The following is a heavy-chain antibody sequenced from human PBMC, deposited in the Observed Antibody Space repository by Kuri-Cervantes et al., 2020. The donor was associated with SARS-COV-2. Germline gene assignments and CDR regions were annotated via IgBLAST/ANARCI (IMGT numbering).Heavy chain of an antibody. CDR2: FDPEDGET. J-gene: IGHJ6*02. D-gene: IGHD3-9*01. V-gene: IGHV1-24*01. Sequence: GESLKISCKVSGYTLTELSMHWVRQAPGKGLEWMGGFDPEDGETIYAQKFQGRVTMTEDTSTDTAYMELRSLRSDDTAVYYCARDQLYDILTGYYIGGSLLSNYYYGMDVWGQGTTVTVSS. CDR3: ARDQLYDILTGYYIGGSLLSNYYYGMDV. CDR1: GYTLTELS.